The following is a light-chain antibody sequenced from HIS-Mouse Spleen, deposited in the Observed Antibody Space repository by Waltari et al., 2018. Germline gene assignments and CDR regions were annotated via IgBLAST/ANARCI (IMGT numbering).Light chain of an antibody. Sequence: DIQMTQSPSTLSAYVGDRVTTPCRASQSISSWLAWYQQKPGKAPKHLIYKASSLESGVPSRFSGSGAGTEFTLTISSLQPDDVATYYCQQYNRYPLTFGGGTKVEIK. V-gene: IGKV1-5*03. CDR3: QQYNRYPLT. CDR2: KAS. CDR1: QSISSW. J-gene: IGKJ4*01.